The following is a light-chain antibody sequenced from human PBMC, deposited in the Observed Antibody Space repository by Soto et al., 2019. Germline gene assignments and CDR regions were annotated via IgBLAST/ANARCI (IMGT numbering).Light chain of an antibody. V-gene: IGKV3-11*01. CDR1: QNVSSY. CDR2: DAS. Sequence: EIVLTQSPATLSLSPGERATLSCRASQNVSSYLAWYQQKPGQAPRLHIYDASNRAIGIPARFSGSGSGTDFTLTISSLQPEDFAVYFCQQRSNWPRLTFGGGTKVDIK. CDR3: QQRSNWPRLT. J-gene: IGKJ4*01.